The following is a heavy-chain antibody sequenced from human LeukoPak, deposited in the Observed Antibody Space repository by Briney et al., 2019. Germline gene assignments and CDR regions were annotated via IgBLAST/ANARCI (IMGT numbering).Heavy chain of an antibody. CDR1: RFTLSTYW. CDR3: AKDRYSYAFEYSDS. J-gene: IGHJ4*02. V-gene: IGHV3-30*18. Sequence: GGSLRLSCAASRFTLSTYWMSWVRQAPGKGLDWVAVISNDGSKKYYADSVKGRFTISRDNSKNTLSLQVSSLRTEDTAVYYCAKDRYSYAFEYSDSWGQGTLVTVSS. D-gene: IGHD5-18*01. CDR2: ISNDGSKK.